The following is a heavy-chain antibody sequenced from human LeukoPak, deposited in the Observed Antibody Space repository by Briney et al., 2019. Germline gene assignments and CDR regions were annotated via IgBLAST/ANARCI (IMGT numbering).Heavy chain of an antibody. V-gene: IGHV1-69*06. CDR1: GGTFSSYA. Sequence: ASVKVFCKASGGTFSSYAISWVRQAPGQGLEWMGGIIPIFGTANYAQKFQGRVTITADKSTSTAYMELSSLRSEDTAVYYCARDRAVAGSWAFDIWGQGTMVTVSS. D-gene: IGHD6-19*01. J-gene: IGHJ3*02. CDR3: ARDRAVAGSWAFDI. CDR2: IIPIFGTA.